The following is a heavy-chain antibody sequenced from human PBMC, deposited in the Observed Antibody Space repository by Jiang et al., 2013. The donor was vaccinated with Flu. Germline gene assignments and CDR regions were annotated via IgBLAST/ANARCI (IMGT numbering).Heavy chain of an antibody. Sequence: QTLSLTCAISGDSVSSDNAVWIWIRQSPSRGLEWLGRTYYRSKWYTDYAESVKSRMTINPDTSKNQFSLQLDSVTPEDTAVYYCARWGSGWAFDYWGHGTLVTVSS. J-gene: IGHJ4*01. D-gene: IGHD6-19*01. CDR1: GDSVSSDNAV. CDR3: ARWGSGWAFDY. CDR2: TYYRSKWYT. V-gene: IGHV6-1*01.